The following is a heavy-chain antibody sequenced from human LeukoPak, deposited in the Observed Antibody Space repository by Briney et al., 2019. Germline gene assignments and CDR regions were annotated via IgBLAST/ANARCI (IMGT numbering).Heavy chain of an antibody. J-gene: IGHJ6*02. V-gene: IGHV1-18*01. D-gene: IGHD6-13*01. CDR1: GYTFTSYG. Sequence: ASVKVSCKASGYTFTSYGISWVRQAPGQGLEWMGWISAYNGNTNYAQKLQGRVTMTTDTSTSTACMELRSLRSDDTAVYYCAKTFSSWYNGMDVWGQGTTVTVSS. CDR3: AKTFSSWYNGMDV. CDR2: ISAYNGNT.